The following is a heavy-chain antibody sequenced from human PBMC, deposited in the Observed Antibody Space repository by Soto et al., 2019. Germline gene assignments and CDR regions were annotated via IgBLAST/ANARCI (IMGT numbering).Heavy chain of an antibody. D-gene: IGHD1-1*01. J-gene: IGHJ6*02. CDR3: ARRLAGPKEEYNAYDFYVLDV. CDR2: IDPNDYYS. Sequence: PGESLKSSCQASGYRFSNYWITWVRQMPGKGLEWMGTIDPNDYYSNNSPSFQGHVTISADTSINTAYLHWSSLKASDTAIYYCARRLAGPKEEYNAYDFYVLDVWGQGTTVTVSS. CDR1: GYRFSNYW. V-gene: IGHV5-10-1*01.